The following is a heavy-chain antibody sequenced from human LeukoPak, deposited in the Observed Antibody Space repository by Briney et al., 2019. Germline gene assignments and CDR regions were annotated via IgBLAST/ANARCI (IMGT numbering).Heavy chain of an antibody. CDR2: VSGSGGST. J-gene: IGHJ5*02. Sequence: GGALRLSCAASGFTFTSDAMNWGRQGPGKGLEWGSAVSGSGGSTYYADSVKGRFTISRDNSKNTLSLPMNRLRAEQTAVYYCARTGSKKTGFNWLDPWGQGTLVTVSS. CDR1: GFTFTSDA. CDR3: ARTGSKKTGFNWLDP. V-gene: IGHV3-23*01. D-gene: IGHD1-1*01.